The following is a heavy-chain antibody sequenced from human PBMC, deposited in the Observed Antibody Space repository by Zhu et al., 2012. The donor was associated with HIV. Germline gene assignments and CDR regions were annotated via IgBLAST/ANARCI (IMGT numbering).Heavy chain of an antibody. CDR1: GGSISSGGYS. V-gene: IGHV4-30-2*01. Sequence: QVQLQESGSGLVKPSQTLSLTCAVSGGSISSGGYSWSWIRQPPGKGLEWIGYIYHSGSTYYNPSIKSRVTISVDRSKNQFSLKLSSVTAADTAVYYCAREEYGDYSAFDIWGQGTMVTVSS. J-gene: IGHJ3*02. CDR2: IYHSGST. CDR3: AREEYGDYSAFDI. D-gene: IGHD4-17*01.